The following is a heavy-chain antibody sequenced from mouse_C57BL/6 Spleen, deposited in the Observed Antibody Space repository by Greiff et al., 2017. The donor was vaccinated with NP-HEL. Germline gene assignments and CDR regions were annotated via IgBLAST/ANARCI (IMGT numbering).Heavy chain of an antibody. V-gene: IGHV1-55*01. J-gene: IGHJ4*01. Sequence: VQLQQSGAELVKPGASVKMSCKASGYTFTSYWITWVKQRPGQGLEWIGDIYPGSGSTNYNEKFKSKATLTVDTSSSTAYMQLSSLTSEDSAVYYCAGGLRRNAMDYWGQGTSVTVSS. D-gene: IGHD2-4*01. CDR3: AGGLRRNAMDY. CDR2: IYPGSGST. CDR1: GYTFTSYW.